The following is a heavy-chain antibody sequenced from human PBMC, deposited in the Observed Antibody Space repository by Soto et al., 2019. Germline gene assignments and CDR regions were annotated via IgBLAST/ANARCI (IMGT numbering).Heavy chain of an antibody. J-gene: IGHJ4*02. CDR2: IYYSGTT. V-gene: IGHV4-31*03. CDR3: ARADGDYVVGY. D-gene: IGHD4-17*01. CDR1: GGSINSGAHY. Sequence: QVQLQESGPGLVKPSQTLSLTCTVSGGSINSGAHYWTWIRQHPGKGLEWIGYIYYSGTTFYNPSLQGRVTISVDTSKNQFSLKLSSVTAADTAVYYCARADGDYVVGYWGQGTLVTVSS.